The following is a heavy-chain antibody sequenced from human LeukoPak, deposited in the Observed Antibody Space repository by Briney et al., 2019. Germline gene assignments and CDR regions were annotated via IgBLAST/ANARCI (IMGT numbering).Heavy chain of an antibody. CDR2: IRYGGSDI. V-gene: IGHV3-30*02. CDR1: GFTFSTCG. D-gene: IGHD6-25*01. J-gene: IGHJ6*03. CDR3: AKEPYSSVYYFYYMDV. Sequence: GGSLRLSCAASGFTFSTCGMHWVRQAPGKGLGWVAFIRYGGSDIYYGDSVKARFTISRDNSKTTLYLQMNSLRGEDTAVYYCAKEPYSSVYYFYYMDVWGKGTTVTVSS.